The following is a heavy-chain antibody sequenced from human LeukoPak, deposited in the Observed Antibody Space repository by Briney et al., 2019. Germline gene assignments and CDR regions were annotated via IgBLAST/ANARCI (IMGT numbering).Heavy chain of an antibody. CDR3: AREDGSGSYPGYYYGMDV. CDR2: IYTGDNA. D-gene: IGHD3-10*01. CDR1: GFSVSTYF. J-gene: IGHJ6*02. V-gene: IGHV3-66*01. Sequence: GGSLRLSCAASGFSVSTYFMSWVRQATGKGLEWVSVIYTGDNAYHADSVKGRFTISRDNSKNTLYLQMNSLRAEDTAVYYCAREDGSGSYPGYYYGMDVWGQGTTVTVSS.